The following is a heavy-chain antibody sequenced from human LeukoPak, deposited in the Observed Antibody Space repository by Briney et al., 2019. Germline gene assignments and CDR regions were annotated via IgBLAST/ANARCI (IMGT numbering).Heavy chain of an antibody. Sequence: ASVKVSCKASGYTFTSYGISWVRQAPGKGLEWMGWISGYNGNTNYAQKLQGRVTMTTDTSTSTAYMELRSLRSDDTAVYYCARGLGSGYLGSWFDPWGQGTLVTVSS. CDR2: ISGYNGNT. J-gene: IGHJ5*02. V-gene: IGHV1-18*01. D-gene: IGHD3-22*01. CDR3: ARGLGSGYLGSWFDP. CDR1: GYTFTSYG.